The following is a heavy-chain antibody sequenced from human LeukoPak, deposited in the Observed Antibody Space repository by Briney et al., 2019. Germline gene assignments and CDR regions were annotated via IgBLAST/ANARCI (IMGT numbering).Heavy chain of an antibody. CDR2: IYYSGST. J-gene: IGHJ4*02. Sequence: PSETLSLTCTVSGGSISSYYWSWIRQPPGKGMGWDGYIYYSGSTNYNPSLKSRVTISVDTSKNQFSLKLSSVTAADTAVYYCARGSGIAVAGGNYYFDYWGQGTLVTVSS. CDR1: GGSISSYY. V-gene: IGHV4-59*08. D-gene: IGHD6-19*01. CDR3: ARGSGIAVAGGNYYFDY.